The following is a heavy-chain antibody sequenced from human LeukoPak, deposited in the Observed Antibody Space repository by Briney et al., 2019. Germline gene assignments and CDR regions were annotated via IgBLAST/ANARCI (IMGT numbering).Heavy chain of an antibody. V-gene: IGHV1-58*01. CDR2: IVVGSGNT. D-gene: IGHD6-19*01. CDR1: GFTFTSSA. CDR3: AADMYSSGWYDYYYGMDV. J-gene: IGHJ6*02. Sequence: VASVKVSCKASGFTFTSSAVQWVRQARGQRLEWIGWIVVGSGNTNYAQKFQERVTITRDMSTSTAYMELSSLRSEDTAVYYCAADMYSSGWYDYYYGMDVWGQGTTVTVSS.